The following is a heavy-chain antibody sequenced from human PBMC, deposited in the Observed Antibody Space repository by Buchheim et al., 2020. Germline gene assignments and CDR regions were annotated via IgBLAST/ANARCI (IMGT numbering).Heavy chain of an antibody. V-gene: IGHV1-69*08. CDR1: GGTFSSYT. CDR2: IIPNLGIA. Sequence: QVQLVQSGAEVKKPGSSVKVSCKASGGTFSSYTISWVRQAPGQGLEWMGRIIPNLGIANYAQKFQGRVTITADKSTSTAYMELSSLRSEYTAVYYCARDLFLEAAGGGMDVWAKGP. CDR3: ARDLFLEAAGGGMDV. D-gene: IGHD6-13*01. J-gene: IGHJ6*02.